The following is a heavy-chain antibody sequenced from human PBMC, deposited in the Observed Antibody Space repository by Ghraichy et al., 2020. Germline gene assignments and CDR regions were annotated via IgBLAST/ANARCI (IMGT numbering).Heavy chain of an antibody. J-gene: IGHJ4*02. CDR1: GGSITTTSNY. Sequence: SETRSLTCTVSGGSITTTSNYWGWIRQTPGKGLEWIGSIFYTGVTYYNPSLSSRVTISVDTARNQFSLNLSSMTAADTAIYYCASEYCRGGSCYRFFDYWGQGALVIVSS. CDR2: IFYTGVT. D-gene: IGHD2-15*01. V-gene: IGHV4-39*01. CDR3: ASEYCRGGSCYRFFDY.